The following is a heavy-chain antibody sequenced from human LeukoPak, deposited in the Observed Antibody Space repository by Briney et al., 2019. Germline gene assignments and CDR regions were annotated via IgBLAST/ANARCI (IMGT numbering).Heavy chain of an antibody. D-gene: IGHD3-10*01. CDR3: SRRGYGSGYYYFDY. CDR1: GFTFSSYS. J-gene: IGHJ4*02. Sequence: GGSLRLSCTASGFTFSSYSMNWLRQAPGKGLEWVSYISSGSSGIYYPDSVKGRFTISRDNAKNSLYLQMSSLRAEDTAVYSCSRRGYGSGYYYFDYWGQGTLVTVSS. CDR2: ISSGSSGI. V-gene: IGHV3-48*01.